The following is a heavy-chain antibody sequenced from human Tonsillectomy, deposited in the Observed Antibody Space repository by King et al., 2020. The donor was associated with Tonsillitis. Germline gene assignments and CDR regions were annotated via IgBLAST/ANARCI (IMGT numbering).Heavy chain of an antibody. V-gene: IGHV3-30*18. D-gene: IGHD6-13*01. CDR3: AKAPYSSSWRFDY. CDR2: ISYDGSNK. Sequence: VQLVESGGGVVQPGRSLRLSCAASGFTFSSYGMHWVRQAPGKGLEWVAVISYDGSNKYYADSVKGRFTISRDNSKNTLYLQMNSLRAEDTAVYYCAKAPYSSSWRFDYWGQGTLVTVSS. J-gene: IGHJ4*02. CDR1: GFTFSSYG.